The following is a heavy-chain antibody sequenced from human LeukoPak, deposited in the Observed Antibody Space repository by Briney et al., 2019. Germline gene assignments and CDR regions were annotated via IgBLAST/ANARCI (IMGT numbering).Heavy chain of an antibody. Sequence: PGGSLRLSCAASGFTFSSYAMSWVRQAPGKGLEWVSAISGSGGSTYYADSVKGRFTISRDNSKNTLYLQMNSLRAEDTAVYYCAKIGNYDILTGYLFYFDYWGQGTLVTVSS. D-gene: IGHD3-9*01. V-gene: IGHV3-23*01. CDR3: AKIGNYDILTGYLFYFDY. J-gene: IGHJ4*02. CDR2: ISGSGGST. CDR1: GFTFSSYA.